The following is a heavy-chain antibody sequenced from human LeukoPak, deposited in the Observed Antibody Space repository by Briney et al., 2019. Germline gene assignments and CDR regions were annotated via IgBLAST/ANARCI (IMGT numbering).Heavy chain of an antibody. CDR1: GFTFGSYG. Sequence: PGGSLRLSCAASGFTFGSYGLHWVRQAPGKGLERVSYISSSGSTIYYADSVKGRFTISKDNAKNSLYLQMNSLRAEDTAVYYCAELGITMIGGVWGKGTTVTISS. CDR3: AELGITMIGGV. V-gene: IGHV3-48*03. CDR2: ISSSGSTI. D-gene: IGHD3-10*02. J-gene: IGHJ6*04.